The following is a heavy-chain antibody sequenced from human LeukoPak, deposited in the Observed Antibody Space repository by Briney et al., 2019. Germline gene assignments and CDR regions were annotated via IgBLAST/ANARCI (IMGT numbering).Heavy chain of an antibody. D-gene: IGHD2-15*01. Sequence: GGSLRLSCAASGFTFSSYWMSWVRQAPGKGLEWVANIKVDGSEKYYVDAVKGRFTISRDNAKDSLYLQMNGLRAEDTAIYYCARAQWAAFDYYYYMDVWGKGTTVTVSS. CDR2: IKVDGSEK. CDR3: ARAQWAAFDYYYYMDV. CDR1: GFTFSSYW. J-gene: IGHJ6*03. V-gene: IGHV3-7*01.